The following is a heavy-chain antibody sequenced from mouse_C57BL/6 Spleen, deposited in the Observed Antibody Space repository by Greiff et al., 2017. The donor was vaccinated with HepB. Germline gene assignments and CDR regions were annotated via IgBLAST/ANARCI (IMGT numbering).Heavy chain of an antibody. CDR1: GYAFSSSW. J-gene: IGHJ1*03. CDR2: IYPGDGDT. Sequence: QVQLQQSGPELVKPGASVKISCKASGYAFSSSWMNWVKQRPGKGLEWIGRIYPGDGDTNYNGKFKGKATLTADKSSSTAYMQLSSLTSEDSAVYFCARIITTVPLDVWGTGTTVTVSS. V-gene: IGHV1-82*01. CDR3: ARIITTVPLDV. D-gene: IGHD1-1*01.